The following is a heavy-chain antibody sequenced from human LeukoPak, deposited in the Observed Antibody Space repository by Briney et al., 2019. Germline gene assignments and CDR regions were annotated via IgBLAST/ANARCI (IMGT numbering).Heavy chain of an antibody. Sequence: PGGSLRLSCAASGFTFSTYAMNWVRQAREKGLEWVSGISGSDGTTYYADSVKGRFTISRDNSKNTLYLQMNSLRAEDTAVYYCAKSCCSISSSYDGSDYWGPGTLVTVSS. D-gene: IGHD2-2*01. J-gene: IGHJ4*02. CDR3: AKSCCSISSSYDGSDY. CDR1: GFTFSTYA. CDR2: ISGSDGTT. V-gene: IGHV3-23*01.